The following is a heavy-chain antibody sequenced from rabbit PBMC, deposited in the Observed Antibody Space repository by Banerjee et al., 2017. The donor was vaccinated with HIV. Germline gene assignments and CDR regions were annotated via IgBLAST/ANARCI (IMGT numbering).Heavy chain of an antibody. CDR3: MRYGTGWGDNL. CDR1: GFDLSSSYY. J-gene: IGHJ4*01. Sequence: QQQLEESGGGLVQPEGSLTLTCTASGFDLSSSYYMCWVRQAPGKGLEWIGCIDSSSITWYASWVNGRFTISKTSSTTVTLQMTSLTAADTATYFCMRYGTGWGDNLWGPGTLVTVS. CDR2: IDSSSIT. V-gene: IGHV1S45*01. D-gene: IGHD4-1*01.